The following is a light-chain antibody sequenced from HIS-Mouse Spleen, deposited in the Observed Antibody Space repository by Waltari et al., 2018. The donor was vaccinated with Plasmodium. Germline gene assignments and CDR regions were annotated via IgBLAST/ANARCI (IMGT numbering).Light chain of an antibody. Sequence: DIVMTQSPDSLAVSLGGRATIHCKSSQSVLYSSNNKNYLAWYQQKPGQPPQLLIYWASTRESGVPDRFSGSGSGTDFTLTISSLQAEDVAVYYCQQYYSTPRTFGQGTKVEIK. CDR1: QSVLYSSNNKNY. V-gene: IGKV4-1*01. CDR3: QQYYSTPRT. CDR2: WAS. J-gene: IGKJ1*01.